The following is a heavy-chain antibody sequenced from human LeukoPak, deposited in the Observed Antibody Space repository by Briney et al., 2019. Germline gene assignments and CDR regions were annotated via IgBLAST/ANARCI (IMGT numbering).Heavy chain of an antibody. CDR1: GGSISSYY. D-gene: IGHD2-8*01. V-gene: IGHV4-4*07. Sequence: PSETLSLTCTVSGGSISSYYWSWIRQPAGKGLEWIGRIYTSGSTNYNPSLKSRVTMSVDTSKNQFSLKLSSVTAADTAVYYCARGYCTNGVCYTRAYYFDYWGQGTLVTVSS. CDR3: ARGYCTNGVCYTRAYYFDY. J-gene: IGHJ4*02. CDR2: IYTSGST.